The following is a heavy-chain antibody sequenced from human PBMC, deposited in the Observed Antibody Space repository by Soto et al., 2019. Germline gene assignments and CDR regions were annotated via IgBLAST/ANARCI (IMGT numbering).Heavy chain of an antibody. CDR1: GASVSSGAYY. CDR2: LYYSGSI. Sequence: QVQLQESGPGLVKPSQTLSLTCTVSGASVSSGAYYWTWIRQYPGKGLEWIGFLYYSGSIYYNPSLKSRVTISADTSKNQSSLKLSSVTAADTAVYYCASLKGYCSGGSCYRGIDYWGQGTLVTVSS. CDR3: ASLKGYCSGGSCYRGIDY. J-gene: IGHJ4*02. D-gene: IGHD2-15*01. V-gene: IGHV4-31*03.